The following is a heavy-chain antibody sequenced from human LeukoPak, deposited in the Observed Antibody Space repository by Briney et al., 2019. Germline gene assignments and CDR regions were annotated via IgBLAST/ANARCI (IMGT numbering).Heavy chain of an antibody. D-gene: IGHD7-27*01. V-gene: IGHV3-21*01. CDR2: ISSSSSYI. CDR1: GFTFSSYS. CDR3: ARVRGDYCFDS. J-gene: IGHJ5*01. Sequence: GGSLRLSCAASGFTFSSYSMHWVRQATGKGLEWVSSISSSSSYIYYADSVKDRFTISRDNAKNSLYLQMNSLRAEDTAVYYCARVRGDYCFDSWGQGTLVTVSS.